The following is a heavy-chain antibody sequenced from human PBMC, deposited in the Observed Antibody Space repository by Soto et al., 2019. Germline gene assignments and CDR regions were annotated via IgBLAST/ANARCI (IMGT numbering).Heavy chain of an antibody. J-gene: IGHJ6*02. V-gene: IGHV4-59*01. CDR3: ARVRVSGWTYYYYGMDV. Sequence: PSETLSITCTVSGGSISSYYWSWIRPPPGKGLEWIGYIYYSGSTNYNPSLKSRVTISVDTSKNQFSLKLSSVTAADTAVYYCARVRVSGWTYYYYGMDVWGQGTTVTVSS. D-gene: IGHD6-19*01. CDR2: IYYSGST. CDR1: GGSISSYY.